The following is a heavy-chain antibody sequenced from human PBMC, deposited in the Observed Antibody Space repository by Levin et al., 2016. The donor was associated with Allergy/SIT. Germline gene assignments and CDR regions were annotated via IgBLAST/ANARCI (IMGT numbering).Heavy chain of an antibody. D-gene: IGHD6-6*01. J-gene: IGHJ4*02. CDR2: INPNSGGT. CDR1: GYTFTGYY. Sequence: ASVKVSCKASGYTFTGYYMHWVRQAPGQGLEWMGWINPNSGGTNYAQKFQGRVTMTSDTSISTAYLEVNSLTSDDTAVYYCARDLGRSSSSDYWGQGTLVTVSS. V-gene: IGHV1-2*02. CDR3: ARDLGRSSSSDY.